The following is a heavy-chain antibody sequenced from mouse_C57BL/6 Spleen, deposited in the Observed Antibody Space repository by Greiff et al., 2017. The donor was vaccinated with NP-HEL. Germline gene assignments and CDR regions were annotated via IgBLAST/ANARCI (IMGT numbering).Heavy chain of an antibody. Sequence: QVQLQQSGSELRSPGSSVKLSCKDFDSEVFPIAYMSWVRQKPGHGFEWIGGILPSIGRTIYGEKFEDKATLDADTLSNTAYLELNSLTSEDSAIYYCARSITTVVHYWYFDVWAQGPRSPSPQ. J-gene: IGHJ1*03. CDR3: ARSITTVVHYWYFDV. V-gene: IGHV15-2*01. CDR2: ILPSIGRT. CDR1: DSEVFPIAY. D-gene: IGHD1-1*01.